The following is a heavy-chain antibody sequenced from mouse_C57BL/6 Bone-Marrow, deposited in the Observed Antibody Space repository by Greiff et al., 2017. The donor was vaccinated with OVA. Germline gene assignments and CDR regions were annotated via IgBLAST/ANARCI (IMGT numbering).Heavy chain of an antibody. V-gene: IGHV2-2*01. J-gene: IGHJ2*01. D-gene: IGHD1-1*01. CDR2: IWSGGST. Sequence: VMLVESGPGLVQPSQSLSITCTVSGFSLTSYGVHWVRQSPGKGLEWLGVIWSGGSTDYHAAFISRLSISKDNSKSHVFFKMNSLQADDTAIYYCARFYYGSSYYYFDYWGQGTTLTVSS. CDR1: GFSLTSYG. CDR3: ARFYYGSSYYYFDY.